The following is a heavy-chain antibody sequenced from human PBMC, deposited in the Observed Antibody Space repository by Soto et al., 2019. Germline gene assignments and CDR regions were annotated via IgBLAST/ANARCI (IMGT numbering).Heavy chain of an antibody. CDR2: ISYDGSNK. CDR3: AKDRVTMVRGGNYYGMDV. J-gene: IGHJ6*02. Sequence: VGSLRLSCAASGVTCSSYGMHWVRQATGKGLEWVAVISYDGSNKYYADSVKGRFTISRDNSKNTLYLQMNSLRAEDTAVYYCAKDRVTMVRGGNYYGMDVWGQGTTVTVSS. V-gene: IGHV3-30*18. CDR1: GVTCSSYG. D-gene: IGHD3-10*01.